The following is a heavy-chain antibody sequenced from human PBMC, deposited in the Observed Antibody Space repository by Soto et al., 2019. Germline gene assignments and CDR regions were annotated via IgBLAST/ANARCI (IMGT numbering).Heavy chain of an antibody. V-gene: IGHV1-18*01. J-gene: IGHJ4*01. Sequence: APVKLSCKASGYSFTNYRISWLRLAPEQGLEWMGWISGYSGNTNYAQNLQGRVTMTTDTSTSTAYMELRSLRSDDTAVYYCTTDSYSTIIIVRFDYWGHGTLVTVSS. CDR3: TTDSYSTIIIVRFDY. CDR1: GYSFTNYR. D-gene: IGHD3-22*01. CDR2: ISGYSGNT.